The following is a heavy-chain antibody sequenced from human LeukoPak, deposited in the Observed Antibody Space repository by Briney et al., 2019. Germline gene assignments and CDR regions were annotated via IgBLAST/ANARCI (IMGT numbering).Heavy chain of an antibody. V-gene: IGHV4-59*01. CDR3: ARVTIFGVAWGFDY. J-gene: IGHJ4*02. Sequence: SETLSLTCTVSGGSISSYYWSWIRQPPGKGLEWIGYIYYSGSTNYNPSLKSRVTISVDTSKNQFSLKLSSVTAADTAVYYCARVTIFGVAWGFDYWGQGTLVTVSS. D-gene: IGHD3-3*01. CDR2: IYYSGST. CDR1: GGSISSYY.